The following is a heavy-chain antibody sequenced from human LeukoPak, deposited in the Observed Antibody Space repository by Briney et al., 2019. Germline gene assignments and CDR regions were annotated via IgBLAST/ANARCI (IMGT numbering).Heavy chain of an antibody. Sequence: GGSLRLSCAASGFTFDDYGMSWVRQAPGKGLEWVSGINWNGGSTGYADSVKGRFTISRDNAKNSLYLQMNSLRAEDTALYYCARDGPCSTSCYYMDVWGKGTTVTVSS. D-gene: IGHD2-2*01. CDR1: GFTFDDYG. CDR2: INWNGGST. J-gene: IGHJ6*03. CDR3: ARDGPCSTSCYYMDV. V-gene: IGHV3-20*04.